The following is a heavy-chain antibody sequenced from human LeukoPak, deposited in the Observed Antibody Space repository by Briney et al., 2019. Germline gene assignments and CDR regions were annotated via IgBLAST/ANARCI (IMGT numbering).Heavy chain of an antibody. V-gene: IGHV4-39*01. CDR1: GGSITSTTYS. CDR2: ISYTGNT. CDR3: ARHLNNGFDI. Sequence: SETLSLTCTISGGSITSTTYSWGWIRQPPGKGLEWIGNISYTGNTYYNPSLKSRVTLSVDTSKNQFSLKLSSVPAADTAIYYCARHLNNGFDIWAEGQWSPSLQ. D-gene: IGHD2/OR15-2a*01. J-gene: IGHJ3*02.